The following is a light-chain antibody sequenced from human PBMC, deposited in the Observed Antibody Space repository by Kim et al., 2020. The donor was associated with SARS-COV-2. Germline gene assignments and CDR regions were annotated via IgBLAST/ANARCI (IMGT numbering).Light chain of an antibody. Sequence: DIQMTQSPSSLSASVGDRVTITCRASQSISSYLNWYQQKPGKAPKLLIYAASSLQSGAPSRFSGSGSGTDFTLTISSLQPEDFATYYCQQSYSTPPTFGGWTKVEIK. J-gene: IGKJ4*01. CDR3: QQSYSTPPT. V-gene: IGKV1-39*01. CDR1: QSISSY. CDR2: AAS.